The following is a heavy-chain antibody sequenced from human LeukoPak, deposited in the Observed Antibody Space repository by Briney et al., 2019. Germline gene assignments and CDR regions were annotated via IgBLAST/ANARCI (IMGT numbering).Heavy chain of an antibody. D-gene: IGHD3-10*01. CDR1: GYTFTSYG. CDR2: ISAYNGNT. Sequence: ASVKVSCKASGYTFTSYGISLVRQAPGQGLEWMGWISAYNGNTNYAQKLQGRVTMTTDTSTSTAYMELRSLRSSDTTVFYCWGTFAVSLLWFGDERPWCQGTRIPVSA. J-gene: IGHJ5*02. V-gene: IGHV1-18*01. CDR3: WGTFAVSLLWFGDERP.